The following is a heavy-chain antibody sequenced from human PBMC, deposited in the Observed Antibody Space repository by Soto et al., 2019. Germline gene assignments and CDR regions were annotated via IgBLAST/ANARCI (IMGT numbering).Heavy chain of an antibody. D-gene: IGHD3-3*01. V-gene: IGHV1-69*13. CDR1: GGTFSSYA. CDR3: ARGRITIFGVVITPPTYYYYGMDV. Sequence: SVKVSCKASGGTFSSYAISWVRQAPGQGLEWMGGIIPIFGTANYAQKFQGRVTITADESTSTAYMELSSLRSEDTAVYYCARGRITIFGVVITPPTYYYYGMDVWGQGTTVTVSS. CDR2: IIPIFGTA. J-gene: IGHJ6*02.